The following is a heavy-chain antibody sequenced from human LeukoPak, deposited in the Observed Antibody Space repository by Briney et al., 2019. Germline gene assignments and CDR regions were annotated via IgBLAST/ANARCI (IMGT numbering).Heavy chain of an antibody. CDR1: GFTFSSYW. V-gene: IGHV3-7*01. CDR2: IKQDGSEK. D-gene: IGHD4-17*01. CDR3: AREYGDTPHEVRAFDI. J-gene: IGHJ3*02. Sequence: PGGSLRLSCAVSGFTFSSYWMSWVRQAPGKGLEWVANIKQDGSEKYYVDSVKGRFTISRDNAKNSLYLQMNSLRAEDTAVYYCAREYGDTPHEVRAFDIWGQGTMVTVSS.